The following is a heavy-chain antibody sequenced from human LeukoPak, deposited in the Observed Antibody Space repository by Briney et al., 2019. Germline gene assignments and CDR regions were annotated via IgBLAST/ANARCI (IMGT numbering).Heavy chain of an antibody. Sequence: PGGSLRLSCAASGFTFSSYAMHWVRQAPGKGLEYVSAISSNGGSTYYANSVKGRFTISRDNSKKTLYLQMGSLRAEDMAVYYCARVRLGYCSSTSRYVFDYWGQRTLVTVSS. CDR1: GFTFSSYA. V-gene: IGHV3-64*01. CDR2: ISSNGGST. J-gene: IGHJ4*02. D-gene: IGHD2-2*01. CDR3: ARVRLGYCSSTSRYVFDY.